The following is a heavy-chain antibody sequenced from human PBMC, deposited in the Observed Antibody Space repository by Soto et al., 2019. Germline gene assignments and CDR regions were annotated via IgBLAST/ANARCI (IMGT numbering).Heavy chain of an antibody. CDR1: GFTFSNCA. CDR2: IRGTDEST. CDR3: AKSRSVEDGFDI. V-gene: IGHV3-23*01. Sequence: HPGGSLRLSCAASGFTFSNCAMSWVRQAPGKGLEWVSTIRGTDESTYYAQSVKGRFTISRDNSKNTLNLQMNSLRAEDTAVYYCAKSRSVEDGFDIWGHGTMVTVSS. J-gene: IGHJ3*02.